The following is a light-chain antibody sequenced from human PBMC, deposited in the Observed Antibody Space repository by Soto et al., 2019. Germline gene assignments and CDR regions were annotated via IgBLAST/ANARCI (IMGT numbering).Light chain of an antibody. Sequence: QPVLTQPPSASGTPGQWVTLSCSGSSSNIGPNYVYWYQQLPGTAPKLLIYRNNQRPSGVPDRFSGSKSGTSASLAISGLRSEDEAEYYCATWDDSLSGWVFGGGTKLTVL. V-gene: IGLV1-47*01. J-gene: IGLJ3*02. CDR2: RNN. CDR3: ATWDDSLSGWV. CDR1: SSNIGPNY.